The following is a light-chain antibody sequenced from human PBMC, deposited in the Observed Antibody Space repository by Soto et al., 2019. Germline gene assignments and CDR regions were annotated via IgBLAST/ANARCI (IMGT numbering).Light chain of an antibody. CDR3: QQYGTSPRM. V-gene: IGKV3-20*01. Sequence: EIVLTQSPGTLSLSPGDTAALSCRASQSVSNNYLAWYQQKPGQAPRLLIYGASSRATGIPDRFSGSASGTDFTLTISRLEPEDFAVYCCQQYGTSPRMFGQGTKVEIK. CDR1: QSVSNNY. J-gene: IGKJ1*01. CDR2: GAS.